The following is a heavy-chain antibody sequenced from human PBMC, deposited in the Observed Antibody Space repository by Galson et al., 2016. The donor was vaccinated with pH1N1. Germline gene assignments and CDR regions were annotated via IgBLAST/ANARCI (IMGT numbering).Heavy chain of an antibody. V-gene: IGHV6-1*01. J-gene: IGHJ4*02. CDR2: TCYRSKWYN. CDR3: ARHGYGDYVYYFDY. Sequence: CAISGDSVSSNSAAWNWIRQSPSRGLEWLGRTCYRSKWYNDYGVSVKSRITINPDTSKNQFSLKLSSVTAADTAVYYCARHGYGDYVYYFDYWGQGTLVTVSS. CDR1: GDSVSSNSAA. D-gene: IGHD4-17*01.